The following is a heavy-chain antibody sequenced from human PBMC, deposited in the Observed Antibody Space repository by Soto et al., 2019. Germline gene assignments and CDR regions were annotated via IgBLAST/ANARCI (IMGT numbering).Heavy chain of an antibody. V-gene: IGHV1-8*01. CDR1: GYTFTSYD. Sequence: QVQLVQSGAEVKKPGASVKVSCKASGYTFTSYDINWVRQATGQGLEWMGWMNPNSGNTGYAQKFPGRVTMTRNTSISTAYMELSSLRSEDTAVYYCARWPDGYYYYGMDVWGQGTTVTLSS. CDR2: MNPNSGNT. CDR3: ARWPDGYYYYGMDV. J-gene: IGHJ6*02.